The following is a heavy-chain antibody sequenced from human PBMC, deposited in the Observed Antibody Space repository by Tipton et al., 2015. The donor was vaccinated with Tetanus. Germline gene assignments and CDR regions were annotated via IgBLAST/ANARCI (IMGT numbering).Heavy chain of an antibody. CDR2: ILWNSARI. Sequence: SLRLSCAASGFTFDEHAMHWVRQAPGKGLEWVSGILWNSARIGYADSVKGRFTISIDNAKNSLYLEMNSLRAEDTALYYCTKDMSPSGADCGGRGTLATVSS. V-gene: IGHV3-9*01. D-gene: IGHD6-19*01. CDR1: GFTFDEHA. J-gene: IGHJ4*02. CDR3: TKDMSPSGADC.